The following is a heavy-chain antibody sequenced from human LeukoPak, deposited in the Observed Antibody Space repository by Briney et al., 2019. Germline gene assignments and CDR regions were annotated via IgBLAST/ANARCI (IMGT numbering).Heavy chain of an antibody. Sequence: ASVKVSCKASGYTFTSYDINWVRQATGQGLEWMGWMNPNSGNTGYAQKFQGRVTITRNTSMSTAYMELSSLRSEDTAVYYCARGGRFIVGAEGFDPWGQGTLVTVSS. J-gene: IGHJ5*02. CDR1: GYTFTSYD. D-gene: IGHD1-26*01. CDR2: MNPNSGNT. V-gene: IGHV1-8*03. CDR3: ARGGRFIVGAEGFDP.